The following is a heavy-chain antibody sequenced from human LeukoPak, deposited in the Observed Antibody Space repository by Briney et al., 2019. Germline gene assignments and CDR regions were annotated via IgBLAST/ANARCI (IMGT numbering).Heavy chain of an antibody. J-gene: IGHJ4*02. Sequence: GGSLRLSCAASGFTFSSYAMSWVRQAPGKGLEWVSAISGSGGSTYYADSVKGRFTISRDNPKNTLYLQMNSLRAEDTAVYYCAKPGYSSGWYVYFDYWGQGTLVTVSS. CDR2: ISGSGGST. CDR1: GFTFSSYA. D-gene: IGHD6-19*01. CDR3: AKPGYSSGWYVYFDY. V-gene: IGHV3-23*01.